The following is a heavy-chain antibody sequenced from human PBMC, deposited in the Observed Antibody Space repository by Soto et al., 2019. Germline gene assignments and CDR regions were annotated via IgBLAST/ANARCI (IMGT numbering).Heavy chain of an antibody. CDR2: IYYSGST. Sequence: PSETLSLTCTVSGGSVSSGSYYWSWIRQPPGKGLEWIGYIYYSGSTNYNPSLKSRVTISVDTSKNQFSLKLSSVTAADTAVYYCARAGFGELLGNWFDPWGQGTLVTVSS. D-gene: IGHD3-10*01. J-gene: IGHJ5*02. V-gene: IGHV4-61*01. CDR3: ARAGFGELLGNWFDP. CDR1: GGSVSSGSYY.